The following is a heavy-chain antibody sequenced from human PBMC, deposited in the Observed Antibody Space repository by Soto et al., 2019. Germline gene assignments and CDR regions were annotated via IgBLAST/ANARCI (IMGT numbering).Heavy chain of an antibody. D-gene: IGHD2-15*01. CDR3: ARGDSSGGSCYNSFDP. J-gene: IGHJ5*02. V-gene: IGHV1-3*01. CDR2: INAGNGNT. Sequence: ASVKVSCKASGYTFTSYAMHWVRQAPGQRLEWMGWINAGNGNTKYSQKFQGRVTITRDTSASTAYMELSSLRSEDTAVYYCARGDSSGGSCYNSFDPWGQGTLVTVSS. CDR1: GYTFTSYA.